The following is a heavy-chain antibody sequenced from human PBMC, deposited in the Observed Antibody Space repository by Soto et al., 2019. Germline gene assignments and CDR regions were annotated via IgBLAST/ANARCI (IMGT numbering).Heavy chain of an antibody. CDR3: AREASGGYIDY. CDR2: IFYSGST. CDR1: GVSISSYY. V-gene: IGHV4-59*01. J-gene: IGHJ4*02. Sequence: QVQLQESGPGLVKPSETLSLTCTVSGVSISSYYWSLIRQPPGKGREWIGYIFYSGSTSYNPPLKVRGTISQDSAQSHFSLKLSSVTAADTAVYFGAREASGGYIDYRGPGTLVTGSS. D-gene: IGHD3-22*01.